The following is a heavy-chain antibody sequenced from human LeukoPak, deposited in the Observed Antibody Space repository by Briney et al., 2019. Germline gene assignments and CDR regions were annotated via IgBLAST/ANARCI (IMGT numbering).Heavy chain of an antibody. CDR2: ISSSGSTI. CDR1: GFTFSSYE. D-gene: IGHD5-12*01. CDR3: ARDRHSGYDPASYYYYGMDV. J-gene: IGHJ6*02. V-gene: IGHV3-48*03. Sequence: GGSLRLSCAASGFTFSSYEMNWVRQAPGKGLEWVSYISSSGSTIYYADSEKGRFTISRDNAKNSLYLQMNSLRAEDTAVYYCARDRHSGYDPASYYYYGMDVWGQGTTVTVSS.